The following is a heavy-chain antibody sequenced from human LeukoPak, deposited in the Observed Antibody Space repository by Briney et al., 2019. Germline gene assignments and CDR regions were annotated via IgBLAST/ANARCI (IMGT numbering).Heavy chain of an antibody. CDR2: LFYSGST. CDR1: GGSISSYY. D-gene: IGHD3-10*01. CDR3: ATVAVIRGVTYFDY. J-gene: IGHJ4*02. Sequence: SETLSLTCTVSGGSISSYYWSWIRQPPGKGLECIAYLFYSGSTDYNPSLESRVTISVDTSKNQFSLKLRSVTAADTAVYYCATVAVIRGVTYFDYWGQGTLVTVSS. V-gene: IGHV4-59*01.